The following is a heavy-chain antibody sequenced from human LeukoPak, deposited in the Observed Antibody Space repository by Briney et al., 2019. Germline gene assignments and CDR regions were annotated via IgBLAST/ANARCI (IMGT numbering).Heavy chain of an antibody. D-gene: IGHD2-2*03. CDR1: GGPIRRCGYY. V-gene: IGHV4-31*03. J-gene: IGHJ5*02. CDR2: IYYSGST. CDR3: AREGDGYCSSTSCSAIWFDP. Sequence: SETLSLTCTLSGGPIRRCGYYWSWIRQHPAKGLQWIWYIYYSGSTFYNPSLKSRVTISVDTSKNQFSLKLSSVTAADTAVYYCAREGDGYCSSTSCSAIWFDPWGQGTLVTVSS.